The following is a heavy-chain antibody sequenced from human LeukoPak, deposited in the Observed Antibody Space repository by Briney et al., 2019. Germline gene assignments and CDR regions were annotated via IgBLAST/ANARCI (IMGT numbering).Heavy chain of an antibody. D-gene: IGHD3-22*01. CDR2: IYSGGST. CDR3: ARNYYDSSGYSYYFDY. Sequence: GGSLRLSCAASGFTVSSNYMSWVRQAPGKGLEWVLVIYSGGSTYYADSVKGRFTISRDNSKNTLYLQMNSLRAEDTAVYYRARNYYDSSGYSYYFDYWGQGTLVTVSS. V-gene: IGHV3-66*01. CDR1: GFTVSSNY. J-gene: IGHJ4*02.